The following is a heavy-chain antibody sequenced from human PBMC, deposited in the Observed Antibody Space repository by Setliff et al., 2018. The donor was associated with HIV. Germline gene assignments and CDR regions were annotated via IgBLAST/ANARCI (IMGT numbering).Heavy chain of an antibody. CDR3: VTDEKVAFDV. CDR2: IKSEFDGGTT. J-gene: IGHJ3*01. V-gene: IGHV3-15*01. Sequence: LGGSLRLSCAASGFTFSNAWMTWVRQGPGKGLEWVGRIKSEFDGGTTDYAAAVRGRFTFSRDDSKDTLYLQMNSLKIEDTGTYYCVTDEKVAFDVWGQGTKVTVSS. CDR1: GFTFSNAW.